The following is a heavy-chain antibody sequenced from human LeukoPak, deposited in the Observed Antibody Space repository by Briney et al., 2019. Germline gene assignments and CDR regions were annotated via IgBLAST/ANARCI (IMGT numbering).Heavy chain of an antibody. CDR2: INPNSGGT. CDR1: GYTFTGYY. J-gene: IGHJ5*02. Sequence: GASVKVSCKASGYTFTGYYMHWVRQAPGQGLEWMGRINPNSGGTNYAQKFQGRVTITTDESTSTAYMELSSLRSEDTAVYYCARDTLGYWFDPWGQGTLVTVSS. CDR3: ARDTLGYWFDP. D-gene: IGHD3-16*01. V-gene: IGHV1-2*06.